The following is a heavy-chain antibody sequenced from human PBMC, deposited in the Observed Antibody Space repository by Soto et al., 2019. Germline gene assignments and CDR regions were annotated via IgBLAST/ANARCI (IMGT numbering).Heavy chain of an antibody. CDR2: IYYSGST. CDR3: ARRFSVDYFDY. J-gene: IGHJ4*02. V-gene: IGHV4-59*01. CDR1: GRSISSYY. Sequence: SHTCTVSGRSISSYYCTWIRQPTGKGLEWIGYIYYSGSTDYDPSLKSRVTISVDTSQNQFSLKLTSVTAADTAVYYCARRFSVDYFDYWGQG.